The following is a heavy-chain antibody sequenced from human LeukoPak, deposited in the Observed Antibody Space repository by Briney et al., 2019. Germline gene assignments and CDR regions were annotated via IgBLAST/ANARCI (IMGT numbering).Heavy chain of an antibody. Sequence: GASVKVSCRASGYTFTSYAMNWVRQAPGQGLEWMGWINTTTGNPTYAQGFTGRFVFSLDTSVSTAYLQISSLKAEDTAVYYCAREYYDSSGYYWWFDPWGQGTLVTVSS. CDR1: GYTFTSYA. V-gene: IGHV7-4-1*02. CDR2: INTTTGNP. D-gene: IGHD3-22*01. J-gene: IGHJ5*02. CDR3: AREYYDSSGYYWWFDP.